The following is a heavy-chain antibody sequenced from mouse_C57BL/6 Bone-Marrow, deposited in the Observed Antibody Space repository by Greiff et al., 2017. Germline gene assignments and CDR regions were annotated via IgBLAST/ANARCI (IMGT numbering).Heavy chain of an antibody. V-gene: IGHV6-3*01. J-gene: IGHJ4*01. CDR3: TVITTVVATDYAMDY. CDR2: IRLKSDNYAT. D-gene: IGHD1-1*01. CDR1: GFTFSNYW. Sequence: EVKLVESGGGLVQPGGSMKLSCVASGFTFSNYWMNWVRQSPEKGLEWVAQIRLKSDNYATHYAESVKGRFTISRDDSKSSVYLQMNNLRAEDTGIYYCTVITTVVATDYAMDYWGQGTSVTVSS.